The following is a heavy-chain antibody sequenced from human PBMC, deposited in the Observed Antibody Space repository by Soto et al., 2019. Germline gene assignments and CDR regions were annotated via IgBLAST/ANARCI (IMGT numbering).Heavy chain of an antibody. CDR3: ARDRRLHRNIVVVPAPTGHFEDP. CDR2: ISSSSSTI. CDR1: GFTFSSYS. J-gene: IGHJ5*02. V-gene: IGHV3-48*01. Sequence: PGGSLRLSCAASGFTFSSYSMNWVRQAPGKGLEWVSYISSSSSTIYYADSVKGRFTISRDNAKNSLYLQMNSLRAEDTAVYYCARDRRLHRNIVVVPAPTGHFEDPWGQGTLVTVS. D-gene: IGHD2-2*01.